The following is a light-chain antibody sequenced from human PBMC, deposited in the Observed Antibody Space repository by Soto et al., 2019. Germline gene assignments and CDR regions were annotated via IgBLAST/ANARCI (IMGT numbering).Light chain of an antibody. CDR2: GAS. CDR3: QQYGNSPLLT. J-gene: IGKJ4*01. CDR1: QSVSNSY. Sequence: EIVLTQSPGTLSLSPGQIATLSCRASQSVSNSYLAWYQQKPGQAPRLLISGASSRAAGIPDRFSGSGSGTEFTLTISRLEPEDFAVYYCQQYGNSPLLTFGGGTKVEIK. V-gene: IGKV3-20*01.